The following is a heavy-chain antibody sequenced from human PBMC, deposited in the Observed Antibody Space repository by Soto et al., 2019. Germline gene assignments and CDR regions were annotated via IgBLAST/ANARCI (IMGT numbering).Heavy chain of an antibody. Sequence: QVQLVESGGGVVQPGRSLRLSCAASGFTFSSYAMHWVRQAPGKGLEWVALISYDGSNKYYADSVKGRFTISRDNSKNTLYLQMNSLRAEDTAVYYCAREIERTFDCWGQGTLVTVSS. CDR2: ISYDGSNK. D-gene: IGHD1-1*01. CDR3: AREIERTFDC. CDR1: GFTFSSYA. J-gene: IGHJ4*02. V-gene: IGHV3-30-3*01.